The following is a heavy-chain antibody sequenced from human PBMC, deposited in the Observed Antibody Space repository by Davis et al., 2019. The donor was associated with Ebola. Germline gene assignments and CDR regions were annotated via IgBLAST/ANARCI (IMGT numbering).Heavy chain of an antibody. CDR2: IYSGGST. CDR3: AGGPKRWLQLGY. CDR1: GFTVSSNY. J-gene: IGHJ4*02. D-gene: IGHD5-24*01. V-gene: IGHV3-53*04. Sequence: GESLKISCAASGFTVSSNYISWVRQAPVKGLESVSVIYSGGSTYYADSVKGRFTISRHNSKNTLYLQMNSLRAEDTAVYYCAGGPKRWLQLGYWGQGTLVTVSS.